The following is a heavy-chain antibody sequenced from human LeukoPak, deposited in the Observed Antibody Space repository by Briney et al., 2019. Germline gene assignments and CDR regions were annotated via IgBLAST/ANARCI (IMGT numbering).Heavy chain of an antibody. Sequence: SQTLSLTCAISGDSVSSNSAAWNWIRQSPSRGLEWLGRTYYRSKWYNDYAVSVKSRITINPDTSKNQFSLLLNSVTPEDTALYYCAREGERDQQYDTFDFWGQGTLVIVSS. J-gene: IGHJ4*02. D-gene: IGHD1-1*01. CDR1: GDSVSSNSAA. CDR2: TYYRSKWYN. V-gene: IGHV6-1*01. CDR3: AREGERDQQYDTFDF.